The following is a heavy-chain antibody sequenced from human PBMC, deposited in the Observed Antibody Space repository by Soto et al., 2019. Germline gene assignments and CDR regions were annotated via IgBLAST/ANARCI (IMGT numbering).Heavy chain of an antibody. J-gene: IGHJ4*02. CDR2: IYNSGST. Sequence: QVQLQESGPGLVEPSQTLSLTCTVSGGSVSSGDYYWSWIRQPPGKGLEWIGHIYNSGSTYGNPSLKSPITISVDTSKNQFSLKLNSVTAADTAVYYWARGPSADKVDYWGQGTLVTVSS. D-gene: IGHD3-3*01. CDR3: ARGPSADKVDY. CDR1: GGSVSSGDYY. V-gene: IGHV4-30-4*01.